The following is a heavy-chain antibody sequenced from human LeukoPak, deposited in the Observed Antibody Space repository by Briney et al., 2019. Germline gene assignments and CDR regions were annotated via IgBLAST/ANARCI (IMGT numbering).Heavy chain of an antibody. CDR1: GFTFSSYA. CDR3: ARVIPMSY. Sequence: PGGSLRLSCAASGFTFSSYAMHWDRQAPGKGLEWVAVISYDGSNKYYADSVKGRFTISRDNSKNTLYLQMNSLRAEDTAVYYCARVIPMSYWGQGTLVTVSS. V-gene: IGHV3-30*04. J-gene: IGHJ4*02. CDR2: ISYDGSNK.